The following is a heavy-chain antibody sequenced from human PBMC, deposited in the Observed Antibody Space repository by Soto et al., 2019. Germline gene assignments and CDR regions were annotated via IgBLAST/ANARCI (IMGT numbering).Heavy chain of an antibody. D-gene: IGHD3-16*01. J-gene: IGHJ4*02. CDR2: INDSGST. CDR1: GGSFRGYF. Sequence: SETLSLTCAVSGGSFRGYFWSWIRQSPDKGLEWIGEINDSGSTYYNPSFKSRLTISVDTSKSQISLTLTAVTAADSAVYYCQGGDFWGQGTRVTVSS. V-gene: IGHV4-34*01. CDR3: QGGDF.